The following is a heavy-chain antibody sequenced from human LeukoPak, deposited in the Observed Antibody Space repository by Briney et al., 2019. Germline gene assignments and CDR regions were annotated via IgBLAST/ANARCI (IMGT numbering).Heavy chain of an antibody. CDR3: ARSQVRRGNPGAFDI. Sequence: SETLSLICNVSGASLMNHNYYWAWIRQPPGRGLEWIGSLYYSGSTHYNPSLKSRVSMSVDTSKNQLSVNLSSVTVTDTAVYYCARSQVRRGNPGAFDIWGQGTMVTVSS. D-gene: IGHD1-14*01. V-gene: IGHV4-39*01. CDR2: LYYSGST. CDR1: GASLMNHNYY. J-gene: IGHJ3*02.